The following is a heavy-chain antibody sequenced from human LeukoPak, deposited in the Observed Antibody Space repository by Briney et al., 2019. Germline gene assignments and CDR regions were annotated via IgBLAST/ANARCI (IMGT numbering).Heavy chain of an antibody. V-gene: IGHV1-2*02. J-gene: IGHJ6*03. CDR1: GYTFTSYY. Sequence: GASVKVSCKASGYTFTSYYIHWVRQAPGQGLEWVGWINPNSGGTKFAQKFQGRVTMTRDTSISTAYMELSRLRSDDTAVYYCARARVFSHMDVWGKGTTVIVSS. CDR3: ARARVFSHMDV. CDR2: INPNSGGT. D-gene: IGHD3-10*02.